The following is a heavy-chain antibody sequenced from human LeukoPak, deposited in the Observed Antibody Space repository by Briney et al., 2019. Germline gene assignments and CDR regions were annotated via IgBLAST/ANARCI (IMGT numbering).Heavy chain of an antibody. CDR3: AKEHIAAAGP. V-gene: IGHV3-9*01. CDR1: GFTFDDYA. J-gene: IGHJ4*02. D-gene: IGHD6-13*01. CDR2: ISWNSGSI. Sequence: GRSLRLSCAASGFTFDDYAMHWVRQAPGKGLEWVSGISWNSGSIGYADSVKGRFTISRDNSKNTLYLQMNSLRAEDTAVYYCAKEHIAAAGPWGQGTLVTVSS.